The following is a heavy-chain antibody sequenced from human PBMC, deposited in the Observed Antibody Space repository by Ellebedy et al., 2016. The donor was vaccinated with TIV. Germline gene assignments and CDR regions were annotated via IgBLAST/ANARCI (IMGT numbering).Heavy chain of an antibody. CDR2: SGSRTST. V-gene: IGHV3-66*01. CDR1: GFNVSTNY. D-gene: IGHD2-21*01. J-gene: IGHJ6*02. CDR3: ARERRYCGNECYLYYYYGMDV. Sequence: GGSLRLSCAVSGFNVSTNYMTWVRQAPGRGLEWVSAISGSRTSTYYADSVKGRFIISRDDVKNTLHLQMFRLRAEDTAIYYCARERRYCGNECYLYYYYGMDVWGQGTTVTVSS.